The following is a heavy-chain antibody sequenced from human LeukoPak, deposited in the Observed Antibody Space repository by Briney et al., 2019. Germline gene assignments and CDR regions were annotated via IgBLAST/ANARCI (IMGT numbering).Heavy chain of an antibody. CDR2: IYNSGST. CDR1: GGSIGSGDFY. Sequence: SETLSLTCSVSGGSIGSGDFYWSWIRQPPGKGLEWIGYIYNSGSTSYNPSLKSRVTISVDTSRNQFSLKLNSVTAADTAVYYCARGELLWDYWGQGTLVTVSS. V-gene: IGHV4-30-4*01. D-gene: IGHD1-26*01. CDR3: ARGELLWDY. J-gene: IGHJ4*02.